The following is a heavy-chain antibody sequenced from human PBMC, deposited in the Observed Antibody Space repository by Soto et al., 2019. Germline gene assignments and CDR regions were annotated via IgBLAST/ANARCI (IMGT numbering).Heavy chain of an antibody. Sequence: GGSLRLSCAASGFTFSSYSMNWVRQAPGKGLEWVSSISSSSSYIYYADSVKGRFTISRDNAKNSLYLQMNSLRAEDTAVYYCARDGRSSGWYKVWGQGTLVTVSS. J-gene: IGHJ4*02. CDR1: GFTFSSYS. V-gene: IGHV3-21*01. CDR3: ARDGRSSGWYKV. CDR2: ISSSSSYI. D-gene: IGHD6-19*01.